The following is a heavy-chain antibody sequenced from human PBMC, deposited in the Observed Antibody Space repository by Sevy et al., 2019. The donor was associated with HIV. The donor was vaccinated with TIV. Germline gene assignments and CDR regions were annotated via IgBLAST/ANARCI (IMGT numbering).Heavy chain of an antibody. J-gene: IGHJ6*02. V-gene: IGHV3-53*01. CDR2: IYSSDRT. Sequence: GGSLRLSCAASGFTVSDNYMNWVRQAPGKGLEWVSVIYSSDRTDYADSVKGRFTVSRDNSKNTLYLQMNSLRAEDTAVYYCARDRVTYYYDSSGYYTSGYGMDVWGQGTTVTV. CDR1: GFTVSDNY. CDR3: ARDRVTYYYDSSGYYTSGYGMDV. D-gene: IGHD3-22*01.